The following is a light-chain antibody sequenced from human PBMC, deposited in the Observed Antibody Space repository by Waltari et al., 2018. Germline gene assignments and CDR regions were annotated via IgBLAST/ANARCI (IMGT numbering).Light chain of an antibody. V-gene: IGKV3-15*01. CDR2: GAS. CDR3: HQYISWPLT. CDR1: QSVTSS. J-gene: IGKJ3*01. Sequence: IVMTHSPATLSVSPWERATLSCRASQSVTSSLAWYQQKPGQAPRLLIYGASTRATGIPARLSGSGSGTEFTLTISRQQSEDFAVYYSHQYISWPLTFGPGTKVDIK.